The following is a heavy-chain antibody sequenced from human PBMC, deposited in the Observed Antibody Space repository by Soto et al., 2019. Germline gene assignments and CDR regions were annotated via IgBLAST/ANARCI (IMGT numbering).Heavy chain of an antibody. CDR3: VRAPLDYYSADYLDN. Sequence: ASVTVSCKASCYTFAENDIHWVRQATVQGLEWMGFMNPNSGNKGYAQKLQGRVTMTRDNSITTAYMELISLRSEDTAVYFCVRAPLDYYSADYLDNWGQGTLVTVSS. V-gene: IGHV1-8*01. J-gene: IGHJ4*02. CDR2: MNPNSGNK. CDR1: CYTFAEND. D-gene: IGHD2-21*01.